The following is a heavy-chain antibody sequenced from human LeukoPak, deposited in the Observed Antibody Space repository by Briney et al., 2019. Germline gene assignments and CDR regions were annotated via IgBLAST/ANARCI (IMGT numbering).Heavy chain of an antibody. Sequence: SETLSLTCAVYGGSFSGYYWSWIRQPQGKGLEWNGEINNSGTTNNNPTLKSRVTISVDTSKNQFSLKLSSVTVAATAVSSCPRGSAHNWNDPEEDLVDPWGQGNLVTVSS. CDR1: GGSFSGYY. CDR3: PRGSAHNWNDPEEDLVDP. V-gene: IGHV4-34*01. CDR2: INNSGTT. D-gene: IGHD1-1*01. J-gene: IGHJ5*02.